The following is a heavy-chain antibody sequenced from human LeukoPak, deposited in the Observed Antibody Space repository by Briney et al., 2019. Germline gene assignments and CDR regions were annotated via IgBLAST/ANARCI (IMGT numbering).Heavy chain of an antibody. Sequence: GGSLRLSCAASGFTFSSYEMMWFRQAPGKGLEWVSYISGSAGTIYYADSVKGRFIISRDNAKNSLYLQMESLRVEDSAVYYCARKTVGAKNWFDPWGQGTLVTVSS. CDR3: ARKTVGAKNWFDP. J-gene: IGHJ5*02. CDR2: ISGSAGTI. V-gene: IGHV3-48*03. D-gene: IGHD1-26*01. CDR1: GFTFSSYE.